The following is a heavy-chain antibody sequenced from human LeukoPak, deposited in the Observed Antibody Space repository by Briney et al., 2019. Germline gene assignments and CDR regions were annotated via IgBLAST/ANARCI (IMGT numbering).Heavy chain of an antibody. Sequence: GGSLRLSCAASGFNISNYWMTWVRQAPGKGLQWVANIKEDGGQKYYVDSVKGRFTTSRDNPKNSLYLHLSRLRAEDTAVYFCARVSTHYDLDFFDFWGQGTLLTVSS. V-gene: IGHV3-7*04. J-gene: IGHJ4*02. CDR1: GFNISNYW. CDR3: ARVSTHYDLDFFDF. D-gene: IGHD5-12*01. CDR2: IKEDGGQK.